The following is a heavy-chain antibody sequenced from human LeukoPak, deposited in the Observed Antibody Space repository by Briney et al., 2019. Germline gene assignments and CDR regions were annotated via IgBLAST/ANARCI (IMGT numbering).Heavy chain of an antibody. CDR3: ARVWGVRGVITKRLPDY. Sequence: AASVKVSCKASGYTFTGYYMHWVRQAPGQGLEWMGWISAYNGNTNYAQKLQGRVTMTTDTSTSTAYMELRSLRSDDTAVYYCARVWGVRGVITKRLPDYWGQGTLVTVSS. V-gene: IGHV1-18*04. CDR2: ISAYNGNT. D-gene: IGHD3-10*01. CDR1: GYTFTGYY. J-gene: IGHJ4*02.